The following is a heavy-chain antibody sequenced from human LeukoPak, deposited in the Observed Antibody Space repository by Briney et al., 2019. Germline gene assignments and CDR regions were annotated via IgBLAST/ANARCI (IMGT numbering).Heavy chain of an antibody. D-gene: IGHD6-13*01. V-gene: IGHV1-3*01. CDR2: INAGNGNT. CDR3: AREGSSGYYYYYGMDV. Sequence: ASVTVSRKASGYTFTSYAMHWVRQAPGQRLEWMGWINAGNGNTKYSQKFQGRVTITRDTSASTAYMELSSLRSEDTAVYYCAREGSSGYYYYYGMDVWGQGTTVTVSS. J-gene: IGHJ6*02. CDR1: GYTFTSYA.